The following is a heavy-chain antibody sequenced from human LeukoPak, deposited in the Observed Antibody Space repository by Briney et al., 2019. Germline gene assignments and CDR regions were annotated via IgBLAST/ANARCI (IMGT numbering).Heavy chain of an antibody. CDR3: ARDSSGWLYYFDY. D-gene: IGHD6-19*01. CDR1: GFTFSSYW. CDR2: INSDGSST. V-gene: IGHV3-74*01. Sequence: PGGSLRLSCAASGFTFSSYWMHWVRQAPGKGLVWVSRINSDGSSTSYADSVKGRFTISRDNSKNTLYLQMNSLRAEDTAVYYCARDSSGWLYYFDYWGQGTLVTVSS. J-gene: IGHJ4*02.